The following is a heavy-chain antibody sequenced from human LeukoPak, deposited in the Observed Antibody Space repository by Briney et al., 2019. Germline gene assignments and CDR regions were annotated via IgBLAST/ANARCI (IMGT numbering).Heavy chain of an antibody. J-gene: IGHJ5*02. CDR3: ARHVGPRRKPFSGSYDQGWFDP. Sequence: KSSETLSLTCTVSGGSISSSSYYWGWIRQPPGKGLEWIGSIYYSGSTYYNPSLKSRVTISVDTSKNQFSLKLSSVTAADTAVYYCARHVGPRRKPFSGSYDQGWFDPWGQGTLVTVSS. D-gene: IGHD1-26*01. CDR2: IYYSGST. V-gene: IGHV4-39*01. CDR1: GGSISSSSYY.